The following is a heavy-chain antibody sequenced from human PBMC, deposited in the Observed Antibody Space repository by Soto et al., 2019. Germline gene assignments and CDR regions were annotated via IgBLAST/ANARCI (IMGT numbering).Heavy chain of an antibody. Sequence: QVQLQQWGAGLLKPSETLSLTCAVYGGSFSGYYWSWIRQPPGKGLEWIGEINHSVSTNYNPSLKSRVTISVDTSKSQFSLKLSSVTAADTAVYYCARGLGYYYGSVSYYNRYYYYYLAVWGKGTTVTVSS. CDR2: INHSVST. D-gene: IGHD3-10*01. V-gene: IGHV4-34*01. CDR3: ARGLGYYYGSVSYYNRYYYYYLAV. CDR1: GGSFSGYY. J-gene: IGHJ6*03.